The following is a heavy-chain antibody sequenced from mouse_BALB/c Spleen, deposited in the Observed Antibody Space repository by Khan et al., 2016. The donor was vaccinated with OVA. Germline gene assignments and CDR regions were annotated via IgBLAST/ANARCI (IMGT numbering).Heavy chain of an antibody. CDR3: ARSLYYSYGYALDC. CDR2: ISSTGGT. Sequence: EVQLQESGPGLVKPSQSLSLTCTVTGYSITSDYAWNWIRQFPGNKLEWMGYISSTGGTSYNPSLKNRISITRDTSKNQFFLQLKSVTAEDTATYYCARSLYYSYGYALDCWGRGTLVTVSS. D-gene: IGHD2-14*01. V-gene: IGHV3-2*02. J-gene: IGHJ4*01. CDR1: GYSITSDYA.